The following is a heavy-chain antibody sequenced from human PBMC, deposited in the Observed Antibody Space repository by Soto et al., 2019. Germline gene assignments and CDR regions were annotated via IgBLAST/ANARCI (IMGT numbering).Heavy chain of an antibody. CDR2: IRSKAYGGTT. V-gene: IGHV3-49*03. J-gene: IGHJ6*02. CDR3: TRVTTMIVVVIDYYGMDV. Sequence: GGSLRLSCTASGFTFGDYAMSWFRQAPGKGLEWVGFIRSKAYGGTTEYAASVKGRFTISRDDSKSIAYLQMSSLKTEDTAVYYCTRVTTMIVVVIDYYGMDVWGQGTTVTVS. CDR1: GFTFGDYA. D-gene: IGHD3-22*01.